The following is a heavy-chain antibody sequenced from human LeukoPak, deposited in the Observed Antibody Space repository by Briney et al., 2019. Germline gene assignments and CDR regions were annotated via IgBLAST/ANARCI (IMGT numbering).Heavy chain of an antibody. Sequence: GGSLRLSCAASGFTFSSYGMSWVRQAPGKGLEWVSAISGSGGSAYYADSVKGRFTISKDNSKNTLYLQMNSLRAEDTAVYYCAKKRTSCLDYWGQGTLVTVSS. CDR2: ISGSGGSA. V-gene: IGHV3-23*01. CDR1: GFTFSSYG. D-gene: IGHD2-2*01. CDR3: AKKRTSCLDY. J-gene: IGHJ4*02.